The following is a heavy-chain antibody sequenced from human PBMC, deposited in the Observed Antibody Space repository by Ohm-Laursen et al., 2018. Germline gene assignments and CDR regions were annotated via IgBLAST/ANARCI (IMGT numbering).Heavy chain of an antibody. V-gene: IGHV3-33*03. CDR3: AKPTSPTDYFDSSSHYYGENLGD. CDR2: IWYDGTNR. CDR1: GFSFNDYG. D-gene: IGHD3-22*01. Sequence: SLRLSCAASGFSFNDYGMHWVRQAPGKGLEWVAVIWYDGTNRYYADSVEGRFTISRDKFKNTLDLQMHGLRGEDTALYYCAKPTSPTDYFDSSSHYYGENLGDWGQGTLVTVSS. J-gene: IGHJ4*02.